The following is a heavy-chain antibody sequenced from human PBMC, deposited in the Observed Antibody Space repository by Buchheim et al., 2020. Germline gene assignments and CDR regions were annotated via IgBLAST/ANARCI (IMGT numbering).Heavy chain of an antibody. CDR2: IIPILGIA. CDR3: ARDRGFGSMVRGVTLPDY. Sequence: QVQLVQSGAEVKKPGSSVKVSCKASGGTFSSYTISWVRQAPGQGLEWMGRIIPILGIANYAQKFQGRVTITADKSTSTAYMELSSLRSEDTAVYYCARDRGFGSMVRGVTLPDYWGQGTL. J-gene: IGHJ4*02. CDR1: GGTFSSYT. V-gene: IGHV1-69*08. D-gene: IGHD3-10*01.